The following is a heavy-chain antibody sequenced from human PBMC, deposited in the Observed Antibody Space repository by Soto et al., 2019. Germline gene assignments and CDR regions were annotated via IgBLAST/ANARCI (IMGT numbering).Heavy chain of an antibody. D-gene: IGHD3-9*01. Sequence: ETLSLTCTVSGGSISSYYWSWIRQPPGKGLEWIGHIYYSGSTNYNPSLKSRVTISVDKSKNQFSLKVRSVTAADTAVYYCARETYGDYVGYFEPWGQGIQVTVSS. J-gene: IGHJ5*02. V-gene: IGHV4-59*12. CDR1: GGSISSYY. CDR3: ARETYGDYVGYFEP. CDR2: IYYSGST.